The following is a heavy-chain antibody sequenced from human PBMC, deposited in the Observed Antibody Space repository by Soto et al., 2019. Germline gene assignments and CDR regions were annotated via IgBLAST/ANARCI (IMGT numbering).Heavy chain of an antibody. CDR3: ARSVAFCSGNEPNNWFDP. J-gene: IGHJ5*02. Sequence: PGGSLRLSCAASGFTFSSYALHWVRQAPGKGLEWVAVISYGGSKKYYADSVKGRSTISRDNSKNTLYLQMNSLRVEDTAVYYCARSVAFCSGNEPNNWFDPWGQGALLTV. V-gene: IGHV3-30-3*01. D-gene: IGHD2-15*01. CDR1: GFTFSSYA. CDR2: ISYGGSKK.